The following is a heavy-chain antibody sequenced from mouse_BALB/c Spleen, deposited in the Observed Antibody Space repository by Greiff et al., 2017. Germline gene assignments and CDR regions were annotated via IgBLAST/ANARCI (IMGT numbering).Heavy chain of an antibody. J-gene: IGHJ2*01. D-gene: IGHD3-3*01. CDR3: TAGRGGY. CDR2: IRLKSDNYAT. CDR1: GFTFSSYW. V-gene: IGHV6-6*02. Sequence: EVQLVESGGGLVQPGGSMKLSCVASGFTFSSYWMSWVRQSPEKGLEWVAEIRLKSDNYATHYAESVKGKFTISRDDSKSRLYLQMNSLRAEDTGIYYCTAGRGGYWGQGTTLTVSS.